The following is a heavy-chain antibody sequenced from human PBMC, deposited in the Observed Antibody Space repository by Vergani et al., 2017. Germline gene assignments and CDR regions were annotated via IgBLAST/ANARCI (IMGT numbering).Heavy chain of an antibody. CDR2: IYYSENT. V-gene: IGHV4-59*11. J-gene: IGHJ4*02. CDR1: FDSIRNLY. D-gene: IGHD3-9*01. Sequence: QVQLQESGPGLVKSSETLSLTCSVSFDSIRNLYCNWIRQPSGKGLEWIGSIYYSENTNYHPSLKTRVTISVDTSKNQFSLTLTSVTAADTAVYYCARTESFILRYFHWALWGQGTLVTVSS. CDR3: ARTESFILRYFHWAL.